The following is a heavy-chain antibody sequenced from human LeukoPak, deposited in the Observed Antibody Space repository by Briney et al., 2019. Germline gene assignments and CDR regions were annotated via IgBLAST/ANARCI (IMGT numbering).Heavy chain of an antibody. D-gene: IGHD4-23*01. CDR1: GFSVSDNS. CDR3: ARGQDTVITSRDAFDI. Sequence: SGGSLRLSCTVSGFSVSDNSMSRVRQAPGKGLEWVSFIYSGTTHYSDSVKGRFTISRDNAKNSLYLQMNSLRAEDTAVYYCARGQDTVITSRDAFDIWGQGTMVTVSS. CDR2: IYSGTT. J-gene: IGHJ3*02. V-gene: IGHV3-69-1*01.